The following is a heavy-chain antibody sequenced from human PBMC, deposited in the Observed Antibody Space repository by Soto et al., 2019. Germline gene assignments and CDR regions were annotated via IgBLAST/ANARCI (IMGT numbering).Heavy chain of an antibody. CDR3: ARDRTDSGYYTNWLDP. Sequence: GASVKVSCKASGGTFCSDAITWVRQAPGQGLEWVGRIIPIFGTTNYAQNLQGGVTISADKSTLTSYMELHSLTSDDTALYYCARDRTDSGYYTNWLDPWGQGTQVTVSS. V-gene: IGHV1-69*06. CDR1: GGTFCSDA. CDR2: IIPIFGTT. D-gene: IGHD3-22*01. J-gene: IGHJ5*02.